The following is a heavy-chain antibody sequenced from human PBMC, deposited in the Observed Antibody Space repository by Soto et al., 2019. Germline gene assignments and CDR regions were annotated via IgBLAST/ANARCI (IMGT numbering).Heavy chain of an antibody. CDR3: ARGSYCGGGRYGAAFDI. Sequence: PGGSLRLSCAASGLTVSSSYMSRVRQAPGKGLEWVSIVYSGGSAYYADSVKGRFTISRDSSKNTLDLQMNSLRAEDTAVYYCARGSYCGGGRYGAAFDIWGQGTMVTVSS. CDR2: VYSGGSA. V-gene: IGHV3-53*01. D-gene: IGHD2-21*02. J-gene: IGHJ3*02. CDR1: GLTVSSSY.